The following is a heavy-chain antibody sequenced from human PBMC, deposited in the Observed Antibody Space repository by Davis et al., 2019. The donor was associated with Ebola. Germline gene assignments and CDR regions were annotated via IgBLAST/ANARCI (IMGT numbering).Heavy chain of an antibody. CDR2: IYYSEIT. Sequence: SETLSLTCTVSGGSIISSSSYWGWIRQPPRKGLEWIGSIYYSEITYYNPSLKSRVTISVDTSKNQFSLEVRSVTAADTAFYYCVRGSDAYKTGYWGQGTLVTVSS. V-gene: IGHV4-39*07. CDR1: GGSIISSSSY. CDR3: VRGSDAYKTGY. J-gene: IGHJ4*02. D-gene: IGHD5-24*01.